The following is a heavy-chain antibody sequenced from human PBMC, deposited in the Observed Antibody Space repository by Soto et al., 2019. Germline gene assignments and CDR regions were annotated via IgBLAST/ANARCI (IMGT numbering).Heavy chain of an antibody. CDR2: ISAFNGNT. J-gene: IGHJ3*01. Sequence: ASVEVSCKASGFRFSDYGFNWLRQAPGQGLEWMGWISAFNGNTETAQGLQDRVTMTTDSSTTTAHMDLTNLTTDDTAIYYCARSYYLDDAFDVWGKGTMVTVSS. V-gene: IGHV1-18*01. D-gene: IGHD3-16*01. CDR1: GFRFSDYG. CDR3: ARSYYLDDAFDV.